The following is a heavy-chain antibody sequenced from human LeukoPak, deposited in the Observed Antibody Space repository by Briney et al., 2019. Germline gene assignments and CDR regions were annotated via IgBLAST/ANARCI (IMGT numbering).Heavy chain of an antibody. D-gene: IGHD2-15*01. V-gene: IGHV1-18*01. CDR3: ARDWEATRGPYYYYYMDV. Sequence: ASVKVSCKASGYTFTSYDINWVRQATGQGLEWMGWISAYNGNTNYAQKLQGRVTMTTDTSTSTAYMELRSLRSDDTAVYYCARDWEATRGPYYYYYMDVWGKGTTVTVSS. CDR2: ISAYNGNT. CDR1: GYTFTSYD. J-gene: IGHJ6*03.